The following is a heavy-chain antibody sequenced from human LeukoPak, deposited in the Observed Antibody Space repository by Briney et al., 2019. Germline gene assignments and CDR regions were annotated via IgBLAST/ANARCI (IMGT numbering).Heavy chain of an antibody. CDR2: IIPIFGTA. J-gene: IGHJ5*02. Sequence: SVKVSFKASGGTFSSYAISWVRQSPGQGLEWMGGIIPIFGTANYAQKIQGSVTITTDEVARAAYMELSSLRSEDPAVDYCARADRSTIRSWFDPWGQGNLVTVSS. V-gene: IGHV1-69*05. D-gene: IGHD3-22*01. CDR3: ARADRSTIRSWFDP. CDR1: GGTFSSYA.